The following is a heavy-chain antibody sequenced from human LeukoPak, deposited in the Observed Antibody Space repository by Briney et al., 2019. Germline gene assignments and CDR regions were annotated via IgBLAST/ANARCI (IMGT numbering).Heavy chain of an antibody. Sequence: GGSLRLSCAASGFTFSCHAMHWVRQAPGKGLEWVAVISYDGSNKYYADSVKGRFTISRDNSKNTLYLQMNSLRAEDTAVYYCAREREDSNYYFDYWGQGTLVTVSS. D-gene: IGHD4-11*01. CDR2: ISYDGSNK. V-gene: IGHV3-30-3*01. CDR3: AREREDSNYYFDY. CDR1: GFTFSCHA. J-gene: IGHJ4*02.